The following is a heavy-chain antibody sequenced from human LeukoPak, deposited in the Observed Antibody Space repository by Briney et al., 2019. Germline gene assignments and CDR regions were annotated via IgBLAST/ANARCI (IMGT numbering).Heavy chain of an antibody. CDR2: INHSGST. CDR3: ARYADYYDSSGYYPFDY. CDR1: GGSFSGYY. V-gene: IGHV4-34*01. J-gene: IGHJ4*02. Sequence: SETLSLTCAVYGGSFSGYYWSWIRQPPGKGLEWIGEINHSGSTNYNPSLKSRVTISVDTSKNQFSLKLSSVTAADTAVYYCARYADYYDSSGYYPFDYWGQGTLVTVSS. D-gene: IGHD3-22*01.